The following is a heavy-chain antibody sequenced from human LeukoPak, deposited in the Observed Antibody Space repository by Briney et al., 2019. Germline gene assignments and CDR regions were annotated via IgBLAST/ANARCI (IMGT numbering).Heavy chain of an antibody. J-gene: IGHJ5*02. CDR3: ARDNGGYNWFDP. V-gene: IGHV3-33*01. D-gene: IGHD2-8*01. CDR2: IWYDGSYK. CDR1: GFTFSSYG. Sequence: PGGSLRLSCAASGFTFSSYGMHWVRQAPGKGLEWVAVIWYDGSYKYYADSVKGRFTISRGNSNNTLYLQMNSLRAEDTAVYYCARDNGGYNWFDPWGQGTLVTVSS.